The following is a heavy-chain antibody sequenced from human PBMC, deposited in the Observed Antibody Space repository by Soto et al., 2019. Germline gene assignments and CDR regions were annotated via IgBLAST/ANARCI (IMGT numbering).Heavy chain of an antibody. Sequence: EVPLLESGGGLVQPGGSLRLSCAASGFTFSSYAMNWVRQAPGKGLEWVSVISGSDGSTYYADSVKGRFTISRDNSKNTLNLQMNSLRAADTAVYYCARRSSSWYFNCWGQGNLVTVSS. CDR3: ARRSSSWYFNC. J-gene: IGHJ4*02. CDR2: ISGSDGST. D-gene: IGHD6-13*01. V-gene: IGHV3-23*01. CDR1: GFTFSSYA.